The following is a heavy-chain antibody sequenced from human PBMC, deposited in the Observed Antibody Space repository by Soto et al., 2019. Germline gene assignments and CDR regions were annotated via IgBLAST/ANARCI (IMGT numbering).Heavy chain of an antibody. Sequence: QVQLQESGPGLVKPSGTLSLTCAVSGVSISSHDWWTWVRQPPGKGLEWIGESHQSGNTKYTSSLESPATISVEKAKNPCSLKFTSVTVADTAVYYCATSDSSRFYWGHGPRVNVSS. CDR1: GVSISSHDW. V-gene: IGHV4-4*02. J-gene: IGHJ4*01. CDR2: SHQSGNT. CDR3: ATSDSSRFY. D-gene: IGHD6-13*01.